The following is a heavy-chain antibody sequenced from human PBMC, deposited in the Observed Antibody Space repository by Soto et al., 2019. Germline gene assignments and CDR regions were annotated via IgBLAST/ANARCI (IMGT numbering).Heavy chain of an antibody. CDR1: GYSFTSLD. Sequence: ASVKVSCKASGYSFTSLDINWVRQTAGQGLEWMGWMEPSTGRTGYADSVKGRFTISRDNSKNTLYLQMNSLRAEDTAVYYCARCSSTSCYGFDYWGQGTLVTVSS. CDR2: MEPSTGRT. J-gene: IGHJ4*02. CDR3: ARCSSTSCYGFDY. V-gene: IGHV1-8*01. D-gene: IGHD2-2*01.